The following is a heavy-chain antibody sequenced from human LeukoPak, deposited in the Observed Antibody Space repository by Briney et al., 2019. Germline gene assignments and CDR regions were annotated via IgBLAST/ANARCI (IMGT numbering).Heavy chain of an antibody. J-gene: IGHJ4*02. D-gene: IGHD5-24*01. CDR1: GGTFSSYA. V-gene: IGHV1-69*01. CDR2: IIPIFGTA. Sequence: GASVKVSCKASGGTFSSYAISWVRQAPGQGLEWMGGIIPIFGTANYAQKFQGRVTITADESTSTAYMELSSLRSEDTAVYYCARETTQMATIGLSYFDYWGQGTLVTVSS. CDR3: ARETTQMATIGLSYFDY.